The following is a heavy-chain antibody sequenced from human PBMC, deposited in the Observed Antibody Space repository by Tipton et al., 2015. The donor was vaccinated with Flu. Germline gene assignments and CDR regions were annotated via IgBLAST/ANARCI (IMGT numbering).Heavy chain of an antibody. J-gene: IGHJ4*02. CDR3: ARDRGYYFDY. CDR2: IYYSGST. CDR1: GGSISSYY. V-gene: IGHV4-59*01. D-gene: IGHD3-10*01. Sequence: TLSLTCTVSGGSISSYYWSWIRQPPGKGLEWIGYIYYSGSTNYNPSLKSRVTISVDTSMNQFSLSLSSVTAAETAVYYCARDRGYYFDYWGQGTLVTVSS.